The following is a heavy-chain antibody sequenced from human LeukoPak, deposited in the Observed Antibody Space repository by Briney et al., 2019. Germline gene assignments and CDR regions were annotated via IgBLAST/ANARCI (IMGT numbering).Heavy chain of an antibody. CDR1: GFTFSSYG. Sequence: GGSLRLSCAASGFTFSSYGMQWVRQAPGKGLEWVAIMSYDGSNKYYVDSVKGRFTISRDNSKNTMYMQMNSLRAEDTAVYYCAREGCGGDCYGRMDVWGQGTTVTVSS. CDR3: AREGCGGDCYGRMDV. D-gene: IGHD2-21*02. J-gene: IGHJ6*02. V-gene: IGHV3-30*03. CDR2: MSYDGSNK.